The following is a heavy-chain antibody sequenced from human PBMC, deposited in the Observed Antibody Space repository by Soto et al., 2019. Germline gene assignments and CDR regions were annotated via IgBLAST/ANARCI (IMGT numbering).Heavy chain of an antibody. Sequence: SLRLSCVASRFSLSSYVIHWVRQTPAKGLQWVAAXSIDGXTTYYAASVKGXFTVSRDXXKNTQYLKTYGLTTEDTDIYYCVRDLGSSDLAPWRKGTMVTVYS. J-gene: IGHJ5*02. CDR2: XSIDGXTT. CDR1: RFSLSSYV. D-gene: IGHD6-13*01. V-gene: IGHV3-30*01. CDR3: VRDLGSSDLAP.